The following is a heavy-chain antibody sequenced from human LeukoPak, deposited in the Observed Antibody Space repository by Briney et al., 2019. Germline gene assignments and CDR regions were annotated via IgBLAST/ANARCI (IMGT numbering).Heavy chain of an antibody. CDR1: GFTVSSSY. V-gene: IGHV3-53*01. D-gene: IGHD4-17*01. Sequence: GGSLRLSCAASGFTVSSSYMSWVRQAPGKGLEWISVIYAGGSTYYADSVKGRFPISRDSSKNTLYLQMNSLRAEDTAVYYCARGKAVTGFDIWGQGTMVTVSS. CDR3: ARGKAVTGFDI. J-gene: IGHJ3*02. CDR2: IYAGGST.